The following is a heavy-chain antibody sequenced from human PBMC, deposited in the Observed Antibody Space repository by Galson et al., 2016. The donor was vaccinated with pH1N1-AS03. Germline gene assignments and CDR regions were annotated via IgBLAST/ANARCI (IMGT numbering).Heavy chain of an antibody. V-gene: IGHV6-1*01. J-gene: IGHJ6*02. Sequence: CAISGDSVSSNSFAWNWIRQSPSRRLEWLGRTYYRSRWYNDYALSVKSRITINPDTSKNQFSLHLNPVTSEDTAVYYCARGRSSAMDVWGQGTTVTVSS. CDR1: GDSVSSNSFA. D-gene: IGHD5/OR15-5a*01. CDR2: TYYRSRWYN. CDR3: ARGRSSAMDV.